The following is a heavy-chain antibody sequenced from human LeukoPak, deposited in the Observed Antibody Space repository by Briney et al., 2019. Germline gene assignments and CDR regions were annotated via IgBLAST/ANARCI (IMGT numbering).Heavy chain of an antibody. CDR2: ISGSGGST. CDR3: AKAVPMATEHPKGAKGKDY. D-gene: IGHD5-24*01. Sequence: GGSLRLSCAASGFTFSRYAMSWVRQAPGKGLEWVSAISGSGGSTYYADSVKGRFTISRDNSKNTLYLQMNSLRAEDTAVYYCAKAVPMATEHPKGAKGKDYWGQGTLVTVSS. J-gene: IGHJ4*02. V-gene: IGHV3-23*01. CDR1: GFTFSRYA.